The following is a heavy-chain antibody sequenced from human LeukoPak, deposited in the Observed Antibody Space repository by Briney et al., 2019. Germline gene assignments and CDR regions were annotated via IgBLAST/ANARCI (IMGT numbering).Heavy chain of an antibody. J-gene: IGHJ4*02. CDR1: GGSISSGSYS. V-gene: IGHV4-30-2*02. D-gene: IGHD2-2*01. CDR3: ARYQVGADYYFDY. CDR2: IYHSGST. Sequence: PSETLSLTCAVSGGSISSGSYSWSWIRQPPGKGLEWIGYIYHSGSTYYNPSLKSRVTISVDRSKNQFSLNLSSVTAADTAVYYCARYQVGADYYFDYWGQGTLVTVSS.